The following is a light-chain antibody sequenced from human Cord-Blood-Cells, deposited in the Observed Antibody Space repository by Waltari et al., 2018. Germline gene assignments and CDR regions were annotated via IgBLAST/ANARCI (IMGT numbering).Light chain of an antibody. CDR2: QDS. Sequence: SYELTQPPSVSVSPGPTASITCSGDKWGDKYACWYSQKPGQSPVLVIYQDSKRPSGIPERFSGSNSGNTATLTISGTQAMDEADYYCQAWDSNTAVFGTGTKVTVL. V-gene: IGLV3-1*01. CDR3: QAWDSNTAV. J-gene: IGLJ1*01. CDR1: KWGDKY.